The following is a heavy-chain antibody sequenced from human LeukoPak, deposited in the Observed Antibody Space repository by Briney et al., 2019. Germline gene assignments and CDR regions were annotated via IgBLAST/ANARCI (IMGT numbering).Heavy chain of an antibody. V-gene: IGHV4-59*01. J-gene: IGHJ4*02. CDR1: ADSISRYY. CDR3: ATGADRCGGDCSPFDY. D-gene: IGHD2-21*02. CDR2: VYYSGDI. Sequence: SETLSLTCTVSADSISRYYWSWFRQPPGRGLEWIGYVYYSGDINYHPSLKGRVTISIDSSKNQFSLRLNSVTAADTAVYYCATGADRCGGDCSPFDYWGQGTLVTVSS.